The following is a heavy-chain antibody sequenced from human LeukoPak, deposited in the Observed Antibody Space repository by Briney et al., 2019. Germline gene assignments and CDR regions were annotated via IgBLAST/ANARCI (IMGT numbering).Heavy chain of an antibody. V-gene: IGHV3-74*01. CDR1: GFTLSSDW. CDR2: TNQDGSDT. CDR3: ATVFGY. Sequence: PGGSLTLSCAVSGFTLSSDWMHWVRQAPGKGLEWVSRTNQDGSDTSYADSVKGRFTISRDNAKNTVYLQMNSLRAEDSAVYYCATVFGYWGQGTLVTVSS. J-gene: IGHJ4*02.